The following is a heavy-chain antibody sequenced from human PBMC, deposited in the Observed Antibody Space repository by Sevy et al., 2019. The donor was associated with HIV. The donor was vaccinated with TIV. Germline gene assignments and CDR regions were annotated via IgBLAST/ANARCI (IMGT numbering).Heavy chain of an antibody. V-gene: IGHV4-59*01. CDR1: GGSISSYY. CDR3: ARESYYDSSGYVNDAFDI. Sequence: SETLSLTCTVSGGSISSYYWSWIRQPPGKGLEWIGYIYYSGSTNYNPALKSRVTISVDTSKNQFSLKLSSVTAADTAVSYCARESYYDSSGYVNDAFDIWGQGTMVTVSS. D-gene: IGHD3-22*01. CDR2: IYYSGST. J-gene: IGHJ3*02.